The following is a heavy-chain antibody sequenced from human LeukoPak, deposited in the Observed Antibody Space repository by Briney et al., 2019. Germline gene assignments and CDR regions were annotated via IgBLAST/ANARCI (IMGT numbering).Heavy chain of an antibody. J-gene: IGHJ6*03. V-gene: IGHV1-69*01. D-gene: IGHD5-12*01. CDR3: ARDSRGYSGYASPMDV. Sequence: SVKVSCKASGGTFSSYAISWVRQAPGQGLEWMGGIIPIFGTAKYAQKFQGRVTITADESTSTAYMELSSLRSEDTAVYYCARDSRGYSGYASPMDVWGKGTTVTVSS. CDR2: IIPIFGTA. CDR1: GGTFSSYA.